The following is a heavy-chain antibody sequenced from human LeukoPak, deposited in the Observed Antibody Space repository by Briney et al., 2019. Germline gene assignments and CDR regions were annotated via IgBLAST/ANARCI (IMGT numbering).Heavy chain of an antibody. CDR2: IDAYAART. D-gene: IGHD1-26*01. Sequence: GGSLRLSCAASGFTFSSYAVTWVRQAPGMGLEWVSTIDAYAARTYYADSVKGRFTTSRENSKSTLSLQMNSLRAEDTALYYCAKDPLGGGSSLNNWFDSWGQGVWVTVSS. J-gene: IGHJ5*01. CDR1: GFTFSSYA. CDR3: AKDPLGGGSSLNNWFDS. V-gene: IGHV3-23*01.